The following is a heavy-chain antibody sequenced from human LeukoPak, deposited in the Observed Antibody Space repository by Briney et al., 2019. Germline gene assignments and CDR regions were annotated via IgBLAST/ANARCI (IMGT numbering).Heavy chain of an antibody. J-gene: IGHJ4*02. CDR3: ARRDYGEHFDY. CDR1: CGSISSYY. CDR2: IYYSGST. Sequence: SETLSLTCTVSCGSISSYYWSWIRQPPGKGLGWIGCIYYSGSTNYNPSLKSRVTISVDTSKNQFSLKLSSVTAADTAVYYCARRDYGEHFDYWGQGTLVTVSS. D-gene: IGHD4-17*01. V-gene: IGHV4-59*01.